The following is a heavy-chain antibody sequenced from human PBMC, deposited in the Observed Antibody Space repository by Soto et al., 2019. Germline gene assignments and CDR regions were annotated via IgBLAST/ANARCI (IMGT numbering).Heavy chain of an antibody. Sequence: QVQLVQSGAEVKKPGASVKVSCKAFGYMFTSYGISWVRQAPGQGLEWMGRISAYNGNTNYAQKFQGRVTMTTDTSTSTAYMELRSLRSDDTAVYYCARVSERVSWFDPWGQGTLVTVSS. CDR2: ISAYNGNT. CDR3: ARVSERVSWFDP. D-gene: IGHD1-26*01. CDR1: GYMFTSYG. V-gene: IGHV1-18*01. J-gene: IGHJ5*02.